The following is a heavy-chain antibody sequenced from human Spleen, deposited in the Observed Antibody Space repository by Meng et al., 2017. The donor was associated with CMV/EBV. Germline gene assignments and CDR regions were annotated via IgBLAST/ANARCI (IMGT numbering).Heavy chain of an antibody. CDR1: GGSISSYY. J-gene: IGHJ3*01. D-gene: IGHD3-3*01. CDR2: IYYSGST. V-gene: IGHV4-59*08. CDR3: ARQPYDSLMGSCFDL. Sequence: WGSLSLSCTVSGGSISSYYWSWIRQPPGKGLEWIGYIYYSGSTNYNPSLKSRVTISVDKSKNQFSLKLTSVTAADTAVDYCARQPYDSLMGSCFDLWGQGTMVTVSS.